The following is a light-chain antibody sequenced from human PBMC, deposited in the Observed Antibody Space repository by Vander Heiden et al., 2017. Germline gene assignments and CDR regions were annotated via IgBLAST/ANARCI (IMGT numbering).Light chain of an antibody. J-gene: IGKJ2*01. CDR3: QQSDSTPYT. CDR2: AAY. V-gene: IGKV1-39*01. CDR1: QSISSY. Sequence: DIQMTQSPSSLSASVGDRVTITCRASQSISSYLNWYQQKPGKAPKLLIYAAYSLQSGVPSRFSGSGSGTDFTLTISRLQPEDFATYYCQQSDSTPYTFGQGTKLEIK.